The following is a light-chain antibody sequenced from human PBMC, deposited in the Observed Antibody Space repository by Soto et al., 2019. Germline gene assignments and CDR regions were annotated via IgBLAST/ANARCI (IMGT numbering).Light chain of an antibody. CDR1: SSDVGYYNR. J-gene: IGLJ1*01. CDR3: SLYTSTINFPYI. Sequence: QSVLTQPPSVSGSPGQSVTISCTGTSSDVGYYNRVSWYQQPPGTAPKLLIYEVSNRPSGVPDRFSGSKSGNTASLTISGLQAEDEADYYSSLYTSTINFPYIFGTG. V-gene: IGLV2-18*01. CDR2: EVS.